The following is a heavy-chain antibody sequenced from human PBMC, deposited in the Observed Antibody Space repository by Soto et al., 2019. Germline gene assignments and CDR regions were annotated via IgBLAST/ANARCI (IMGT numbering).Heavy chain of an antibody. D-gene: IGHD3-3*01. CDR3: ARDGYYDFWSGHTRSGYFDY. Sequence: SETLSLTCTVSGGSISSYYWSWIRQPPGKGLEWIGYIYYSGSTNYNPSLKSRVTISVDTSKNQFSLKLSSVTAADTAVYYCARDGYYDFWSGHTRSGYFDYWGQGNLVTVSS. CDR1: GGSISSYY. V-gene: IGHV4-59*01. CDR2: IYYSGST. J-gene: IGHJ4*02.